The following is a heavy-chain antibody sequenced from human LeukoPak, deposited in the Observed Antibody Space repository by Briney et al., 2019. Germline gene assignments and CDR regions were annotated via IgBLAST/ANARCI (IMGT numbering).Heavy chain of an antibody. J-gene: IGHJ5*02. D-gene: IGHD1-1*01. CDR2: IKTDGSST. CDR3: VRETRIGSSGTQGWFDP. CDR1: GFTFSSFW. Sequence: PGGSLRLSCLASGFTFSSFWMHWVRQTPGKGLVWVSRIKTDGSSTDYAGSVKGRFTISRDNARNTLYLQMDSLRVEDTAVYYCVRETRIGSSGTQGWFDPWGQGTLVTVSS. V-gene: IGHV3-74*01.